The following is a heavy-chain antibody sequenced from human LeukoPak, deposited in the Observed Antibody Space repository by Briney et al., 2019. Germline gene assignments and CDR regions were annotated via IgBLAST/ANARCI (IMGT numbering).Heavy chain of an antibody. CDR1: GFTFSSYS. Sequence: GGSLRLSCAASGFTFSSYSMNWVRQAPGKGLEWVSSISSSSSYIYYADSVKGRFTISRDNAKNSLYLQMNSLRAEDTAVYYCARPGYSSGCHGYWGQGTLVTVSS. V-gene: IGHV3-21*01. CDR3: ARPGYSSGCHGY. J-gene: IGHJ4*02. CDR2: ISSSSSYI. D-gene: IGHD6-19*01.